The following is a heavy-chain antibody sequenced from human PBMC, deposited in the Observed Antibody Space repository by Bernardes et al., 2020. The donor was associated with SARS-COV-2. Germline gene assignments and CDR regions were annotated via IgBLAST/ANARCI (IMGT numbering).Heavy chain of an antibody. CDR2: IYTSGNS. V-gene: IGHV4-39*01. CDR3: AGSSCGIDCYMGGLRSREYGMDV. J-gene: IGHJ6*02. Sequence: PEPLSLTCTATGSSISSSNYYWGWIHQAPGQGLEWIGCIYTSGNSYYSPLRQSRVTESVDTAKNQFSLRLSFVTAADTAAYYCAGSSCGIDCYMGGLRSREYGMDVWSQGITVTDSS. CDR1: GSSISSSNYY. D-gene: IGHD2-21*02.